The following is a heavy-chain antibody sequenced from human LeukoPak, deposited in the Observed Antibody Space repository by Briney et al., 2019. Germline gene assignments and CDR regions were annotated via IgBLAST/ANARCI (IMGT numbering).Heavy chain of an antibody. CDR1: GGTFSSYA. Sequence: SVKVFCKASGGTFSSYAIRWVRQAPGQGLEWMGRIIPILGIANYAQKFQGRVTITADKSTSTAYMELSSLRSEDTAVYYCARDTGYCSSTSCYTFDYWGQGTLVTVSS. CDR3: ARDTGYCSSTSCYTFDY. D-gene: IGHD2-2*02. CDR2: IIPILGIA. J-gene: IGHJ4*02. V-gene: IGHV1-69*04.